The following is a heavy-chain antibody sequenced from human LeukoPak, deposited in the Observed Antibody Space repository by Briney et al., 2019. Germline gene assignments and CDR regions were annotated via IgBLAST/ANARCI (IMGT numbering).Heavy chain of an antibody. Sequence: GASVKVSCKASGYTFTGYYMHWVRQAPGQGLEWMGWINPNSGGTNYAQKFQGRVTMTRDTSISTAYMELSRLRSDDTAVYYCAREHSGSYGGLDYWGQGTLVTVSS. V-gene: IGHV1-2*02. CDR3: AREHSGSYGGLDY. CDR1: GYTFTGYY. J-gene: IGHJ4*02. CDR2: INPNSGGT. D-gene: IGHD1-26*01.